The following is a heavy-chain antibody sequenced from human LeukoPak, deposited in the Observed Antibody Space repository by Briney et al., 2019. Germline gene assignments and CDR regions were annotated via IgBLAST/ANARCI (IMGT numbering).Heavy chain of an antibody. CDR3: AARPAVLLWFGEREW. Sequence: GASVKVSCKVSGYTLTELSMHWVRQAPGKGLEWMGGFDPEDGETIYAQRFQGRVTMTGDTSTDTAYMELSSLRSEDTAVYCCAARPAVLLWFGEREWWGQGTLVTVSS. V-gene: IGHV1-24*01. CDR1: GYTLTELS. J-gene: IGHJ4*02. CDR2: FDPEDGET. D-gene: IGHD3-10*01.